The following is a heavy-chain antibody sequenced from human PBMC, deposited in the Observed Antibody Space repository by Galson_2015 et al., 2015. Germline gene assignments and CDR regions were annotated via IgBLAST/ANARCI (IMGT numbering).Heavy chain of an antibody. J-gene: IGHJ3*02. CDR2: IRSSGSPI. CDR3: ARGGGNDYKCNAFDI. D-gene: IGHD4-11*01. Sequence: SLRLSCATSGFTFSCCEMNWVRQAPGKGLEWVSYIRSSGSPIYYADSVKGRFTISRDNAKSSLYLQMNSLRAEDTAVYYCARGGGNDYKCNAFDIWGQGTTVIVSS. CDR1: GFTFSCCE. V-gene: IGHV3-48*03.